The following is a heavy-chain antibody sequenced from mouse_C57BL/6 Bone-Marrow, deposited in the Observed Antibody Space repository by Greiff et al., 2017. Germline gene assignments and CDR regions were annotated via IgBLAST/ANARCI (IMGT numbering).Heavy chain of an antibody. CDR2: INPNNGGT. J-gene: IGHJ4*01. V-gene: IGHV1-26*01. CDR3: ERYGNYFYYAMDY. D-gene: IGHD2-1*01. Sequence: VQLQQSGPELVKPGASVKISCKASGYTFTDYYMNWVKQSHGKSLEWIGDINPNNGGTSYNQKFKGKATLTVSKSSSTAYMELRSLTSEDSAVYYCERYGNYFYYAMDYWGQGTSVTVSS. CDR1: GYTFTDYY.